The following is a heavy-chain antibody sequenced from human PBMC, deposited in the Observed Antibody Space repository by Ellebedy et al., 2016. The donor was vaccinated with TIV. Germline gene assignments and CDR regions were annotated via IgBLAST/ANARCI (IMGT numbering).Heavy chain of an antibody. D-gene: IGHD3-22*01. CDR1: GYTFTGYY. CDR3: ARDRADFTTDY. CDR2: INPNSGGT. V-gene: IGHV1-2*02. Sequence: AASVKVSCKASGYTFTGYYMHWARQAPGQGLEWMGWINPNSGGTNYAQKFQGRVTMTRDTSISTAYMELSRLRSDDTAVYYCARDRADFTTDYWGQGTLVTVSS. J-gene: IGHJ4*02.